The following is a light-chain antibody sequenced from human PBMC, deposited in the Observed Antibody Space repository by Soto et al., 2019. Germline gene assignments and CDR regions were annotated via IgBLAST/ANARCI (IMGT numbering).Light chain of an antibody. CDR3: HHYGSSPIT. CDR1: QSVSSSY. V-gene: IGKV3-20*01. J-gene: IGKJ5*01. CDR2: GAS. Sequence: EIVLTQSPGTLSLSPGERATLSCRASQSVSSSYLAWYQQKPGQAPRLLVFGASSRVLGIPDRFSGSGSGTDFTLTISRLEPEDFAVYYCHHYGSSPITFGQGTRLEIK.